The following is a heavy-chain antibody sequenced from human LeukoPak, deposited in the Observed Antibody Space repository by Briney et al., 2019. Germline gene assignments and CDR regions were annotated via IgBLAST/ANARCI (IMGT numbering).Heavy chain of an antibody. CDR3: ARKKAMVRGPTGWFDP. D-gene: IGHD3-10*01. V-gene: IGHV4-4*07. Sequence: PSETLSLTCTVSGGSISSYYWSWIRQPAGKGLEWIGRIYTSGSTNYNPSLKSRVTMSVDTSKNQFSLKLSSVTAADTAVYYCARKKAMVRGPTGWFDPWGQGTLVTVSS. CDR2: IYTSGST. CDR1: GGSISSYY. J-gene: IGHJ5*02.